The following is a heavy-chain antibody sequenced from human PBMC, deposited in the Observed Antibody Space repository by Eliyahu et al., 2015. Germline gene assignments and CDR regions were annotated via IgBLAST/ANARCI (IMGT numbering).Heavy chain of an antibody. CDR1: XXXFSSYA. CDR3: ARGQWFGELSEDY. Sequence: QVQLVESGGGVVXPGRSLXLSCXASXXXFSSYAMHWVRQAPGKGLEWVAVISYDGSNKYYADSVKGRFTISRDNSKNTLYLQMNSLRAEDTAVYYCARGQWFGELSEDYWGQGTLVTVSS. J-gene: IGHJ4*02. V-gene: IGHV3-30-3*01. CDR2: ISYDGSNK. D-gene: IGHD3-10*01.